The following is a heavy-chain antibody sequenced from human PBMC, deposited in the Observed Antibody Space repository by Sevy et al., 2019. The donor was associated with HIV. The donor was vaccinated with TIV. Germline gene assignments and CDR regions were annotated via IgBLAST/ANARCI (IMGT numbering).Heavy chain of an antibody. Sequence: GGSLRLSCAASGFSFSSYGMHWVRQAPGKGLEWMSYIQYDGSNKDYADSVKGRFTISRDNSKNTLYLQMKSLGVEDTAMFYCVKEGGGEGGDHWGQGTLVTVSS. CDR2: IQYDGSNK. V-gene: IGHV3-30*02. CDR1: GFSFSSYG. D-gene: IGHD2-21*01. CDR3: VKEGGGEGGDH. J-gene: IGHJ4*02.